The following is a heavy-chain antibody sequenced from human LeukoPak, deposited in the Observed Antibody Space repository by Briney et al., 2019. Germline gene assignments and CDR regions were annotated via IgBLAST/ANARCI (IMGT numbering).Heavy chain of an antibody. Sequence: PGGSLRLSCAASGFTFSSYEMNWVRQAPGKGLEWISYISSSGSTMYYADSVKGRFTISRDNAKNSLYLQINSLRAEDTAVYYCARGSGWCDYWGQGTLVTVSS. CDR3: ARGSGWCDY. D-gene: IGHD6-19*01. CDR1: GFTFSSYE. V-gene: IGHV3-48*03. J-gene: IGHJ4*02. CDR2: ISSSGSTM.